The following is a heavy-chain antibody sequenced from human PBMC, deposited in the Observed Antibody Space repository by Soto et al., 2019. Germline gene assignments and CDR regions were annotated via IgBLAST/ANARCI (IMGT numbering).Heavy chain of an antibody. D-gene: IGHD1-26*01. CDR1: GFTFNSYS. CDR2: SSSGSNTI. J-gene: IGHJ4*02. V-gene: IGHV3-48*01. Sequence: GGSLRLSCAASGFTFNSYSMNWVRQAPGRGLEWVSYSSSGSNTIYYADSVKGRFTISRDSAQNSLYLQMNSLTAEDTAVYYCARGVGALLYSDFWGQGTLVTVSS. CDR3: ARGVGALLYSDF.